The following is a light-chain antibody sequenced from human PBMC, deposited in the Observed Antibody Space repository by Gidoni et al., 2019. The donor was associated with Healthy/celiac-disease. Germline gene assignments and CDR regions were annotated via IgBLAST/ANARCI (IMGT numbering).Light chain of an antibody. CDR3: QQYGSSLLT. J-gene: IGKJ4*01. V-gene: IGKV3-20*01. Sequence: IVLPQPPGTLSLSPGARATLSCRASQSVSSSYLAWYQQKPGQAPRLLIYGASSRATGIPDRFSGSGSGTDFTLTISRLEPEDFAVYYCQQYGSSLLTFGGGTKVEIK. CDR1: QSVSSSY. CDR2: GAS.